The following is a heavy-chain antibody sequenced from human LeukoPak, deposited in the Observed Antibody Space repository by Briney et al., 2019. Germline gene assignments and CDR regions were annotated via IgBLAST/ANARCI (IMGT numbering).Heavy chain of an antibody. J-gene: IGHJ6*03. Sequence: SETLSLTCTVSGGSISSYYWSWIRQPPGKGLEWIGYIYYSGSTNYNPSLRSRVTISVDTSKNQLSLKLTSVTAADTAVYYCARLSIAAAGTSWGYYYYYMDVWGKGTTVTVSS. CDR3: ARLSIAAAGTSWGYYYYYMDV. D-gene: IGHD6-13*01. CDR1: GGSISSYY. V-gene: IGHV4-59*12. CDR2: IYYSGST.